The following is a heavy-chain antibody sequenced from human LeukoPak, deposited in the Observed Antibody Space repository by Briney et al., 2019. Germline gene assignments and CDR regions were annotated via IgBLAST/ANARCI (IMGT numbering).Heavy chain of an antibody. D-gene: IGHD2-15*01. J-gene: IGHJ4*02. V-gene: IGHV3-53*01. CDR1: GFTASSNY. CDR2: MYSGGTT. Sequence: PGGSLRLSFAISGFTASSNYMSWVRQAPGKGLEWVSVMYSGGTTYYADSVKGRFTISRDNSKNMLYLQMNSLRAEDTAVYYCARDLLRGFDYWGQGTLVTVSP. CDR3: ARDLLRGFDY.